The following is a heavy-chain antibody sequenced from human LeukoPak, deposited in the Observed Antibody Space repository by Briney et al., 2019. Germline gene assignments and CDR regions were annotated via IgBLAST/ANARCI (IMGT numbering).Heavy chain of an antibody. J-gene: IGHJ6*03. D-gene: IGHD6-19*01. CDR3: ARGVAGTYYYYYMDV. Sequence: GGSLRLSCAASGFTVTYYYMSWVRQAPGKGLEWVSVIWTDGGTYCADSVRGRFTISRDDSKNTLFLQMDSLRSDDTALYYCARGVAGTYYYYYMDVWGKGTTVTVSS. V-gene: IGHV3-53*05. CDR2: IWTDGGT. CDR1: GFTVTYYY.